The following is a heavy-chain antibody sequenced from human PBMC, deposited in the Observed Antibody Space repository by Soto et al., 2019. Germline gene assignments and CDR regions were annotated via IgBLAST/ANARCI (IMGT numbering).Heavy chain of an antibody. CDR2: ISWNSGSI. J-gene: IGHJ4*02. Sequence: GGSLRLSCAASGFTFDDYAMHWVRQAPGKGLEWVSGISWNSGSIGYADSVKGRFTISRDNAKNSLYLQMNSLRAEDTALYYCAKSYFDWPGGVDYWGQGTLVTVSS. V-gene: IGHV3-9*01. CDR3: AKSYFDWPGGVDY. CDR1: GFTFDDYA. D-gene: IGHD3-9*01.